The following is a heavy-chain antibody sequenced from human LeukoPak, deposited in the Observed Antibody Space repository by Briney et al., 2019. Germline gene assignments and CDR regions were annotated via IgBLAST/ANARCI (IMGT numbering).Heavy chain of an antibody. CDR2: ISYDGSNK. Sequence: GRSLRLSCAASGFTFSSYAMHWVRQAPGKGLEWVAVISYDGSNKYYADSVKGRFTISRDNSKNTLYLQMNSLRAEDTAVYYCARGIAAAGGFDYWGQGTLVTVSS. J-gene: IGHJ4*02. D-gene: IGHD6-13*01. V-gene: IGHV3-30-3*01. CDR3: ARGIAAAGGFDY. CDR1: GFTFSSYA.